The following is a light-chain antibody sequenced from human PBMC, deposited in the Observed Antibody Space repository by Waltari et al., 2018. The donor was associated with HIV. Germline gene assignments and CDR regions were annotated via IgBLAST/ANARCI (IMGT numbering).Light chain of an antibody. CDR2: RNN. Sequence: QSVLTQPPSASGTPGQRVTISCSGSSSNIGANYVYWYQQLPGTAPKLLIYRNNQRPSGVPDRFSGSKSGTSASLAISGRRSEDEANYYCAAWGDSLSNVVFGGGTKLTVL. CDR1: SSNIGANY. J-gene: IGLJ2*01. V-gene: IGLV1-47*01. CDR3: AAWGDSLSNVV.